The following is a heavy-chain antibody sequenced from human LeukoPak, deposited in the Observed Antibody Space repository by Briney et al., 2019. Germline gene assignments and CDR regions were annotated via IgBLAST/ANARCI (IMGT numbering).Heavy chain of an antibody. CDR3: ARVTWHTVIVVVRDDAFDI. J-gene: IGHJ3*02. D-gene: IGHD3-22*01. CDR2: IYYSGST. V-gene: IGHV4-31*03. Sequence: SETLSLTCTVSGGSISSGGYYWSWIRQHPGKGLEWIGYIYYSGSTYYNPSLKSRVTISVDTSKNQFSLKLSSVTAADTAVYYCARVTWHTVIVVVRDDAFDIWGQGTMVTVSS. CDR1: GGSISSGGYY.